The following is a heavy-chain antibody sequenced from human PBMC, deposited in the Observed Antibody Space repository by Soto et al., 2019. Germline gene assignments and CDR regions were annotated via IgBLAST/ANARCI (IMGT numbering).Heavy chain of an antibody. J-gene: IGHJ6*02. V-gene: IGHV5-51*01. CDR1: GYSFTSYW. D-gene: IGHD3-3*01. Sequence: GESLKISCKGSGYSFTSYWIGWVRQMPGKGLEWMGIIYPGDSDTRYSPSFQGQVTISADKSISTPYLQWSSLKASDPALYYCASQGNFGLVTRPAYYSYGMAVGGQGTTVAVYS. CDR2: IYPGDSDT. CDR3: ASQGNFGLVTRPAYYSYGMAV.